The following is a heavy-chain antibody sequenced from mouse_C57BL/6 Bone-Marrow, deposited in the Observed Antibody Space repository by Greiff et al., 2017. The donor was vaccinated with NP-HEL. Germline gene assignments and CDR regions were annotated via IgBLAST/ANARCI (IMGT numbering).Heavy chain of an antibody. Sequence: EVKVVESGGGLVKPGGSLKLSCAASGFTFSSYTMSWVRQTPEKRLEWVATISGGGGNTYYPDSVKGRFTISRDNAKNTLYLQMSSLRSEDTALYYCARQGAPVYDGYDEGYWYFDVWGTGTTVTVSS. CDR3: ARQGAPVYDGYDEGYWYFDV. J-gene: IGHJ1*03. V-gene: IGHV5-9*01. CDR1: GFTFSSYT. D-gene: IGHD2-2*01. CDR2: ISGGGGNT.